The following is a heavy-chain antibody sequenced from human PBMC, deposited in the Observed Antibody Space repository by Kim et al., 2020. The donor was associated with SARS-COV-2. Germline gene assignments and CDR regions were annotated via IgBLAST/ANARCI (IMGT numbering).Heavy chain of an antibody. J-gene: IGHJ6*02. V-gene: IGHV4-31*03. D-gene: IGHD1-1*01. Sequence: SETLSLTCTVSGGSISSGGYYWSWIRQHPGKGLEWIGYIYYSGSTYYNPSLKSRVTISVDTSKNQFSLKLSSVTAADTAVYYCASDERTWNYYYYGMDVWGQGTTVTVSS. CDR3: ASDERTWNYYYYGMDV. CDR1: GGSISSGGYY. CDR2: IYYSGST.